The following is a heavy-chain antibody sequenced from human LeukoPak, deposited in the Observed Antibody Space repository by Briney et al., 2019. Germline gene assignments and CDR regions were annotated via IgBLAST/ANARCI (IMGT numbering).Heavy chain of an antibody. V-gene: IGHV4-39*01. CDR3: ARHDTWSTGQYYFDY. J-gene: IGHJ4*02. D-gene: IGHD2-8*02. Sequence: SETLSLTCSVSGGSIIDTNYYWAWIRQPPGKGLEWIANIYYTGTTYYNPSLKSRVTISVDTSNNQFSLRLSSVTAADTAMYYCARHDTWSTGQYYFDYWGQGTLVTVSS. CDR1: GGSIIDTNYY. CDR2: IYYTGTT.